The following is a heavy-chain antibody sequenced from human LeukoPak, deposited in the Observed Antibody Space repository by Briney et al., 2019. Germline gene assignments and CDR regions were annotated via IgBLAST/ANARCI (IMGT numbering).Heavy chain of an antibody. Sequence: PGGSLRLSCAASGFTVSSTYMTWVRQAPGKGLEWVSVMYTAGGTYYADSVKGRFTISRDNTNNTLYLQMNSLRAEDKVVYYCTKDYSRWGQGTLVTVSS. V-gene: IGHV3-53*01. CDR1: GFTVSSTY. D-gene: IGHD4-11*01. J-gene: IGHJ4*02. CDR2: MYTAGGT. CDR3: TKDYSR.